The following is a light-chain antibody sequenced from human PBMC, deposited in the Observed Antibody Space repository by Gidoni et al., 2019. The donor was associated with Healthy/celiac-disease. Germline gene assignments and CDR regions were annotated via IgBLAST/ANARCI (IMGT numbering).Light chain of an antibody. CDR2: EVS. J-gene: IGLJ2*01. V-gene: IGLV2-14*01. CDR3: SSYTSSSTLGV. Sequence: QSPLTQPASVSGSPGQSITISCTGTSSDVGGYNSVSWYQQHPGKAPKLMIYEVSNRPSGVSNRFSGSKSGNTASLTISGLQAEDEADYYCSSYTSSSTLGVFGGGTKLTVL. CDR1: SSDVGGYNS.